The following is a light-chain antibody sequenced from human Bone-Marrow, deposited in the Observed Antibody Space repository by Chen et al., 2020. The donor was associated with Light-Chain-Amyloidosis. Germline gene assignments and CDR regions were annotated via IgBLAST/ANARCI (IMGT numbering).Light chain of an antibody. V-gene: IGLV1-40*01. CDR2: GNT. CDR1: SSNIGAGND. CDR3: QTYANATHV. J-gene: IGLJ1*01. Sequence: QSVLTQPPSVSGAPGQKVTILCTGSSSNIGAGNDVHWYQQLPGTTPKILIYGNTNRLSGVPSRFSGSKSGTSASLVISGLQSDDEADYHCQTYANATHVFGTGTKVIVL.